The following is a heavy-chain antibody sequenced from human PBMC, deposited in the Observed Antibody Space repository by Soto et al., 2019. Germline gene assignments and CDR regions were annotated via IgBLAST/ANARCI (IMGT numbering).Heavy chain of an antibody. CDR2: IWYDGTNK. J-gene: IGHJ4*02. CDR1: GFAFSSYG. Sequence: QVQLVESGGGVVQPGRSLRLSCAASGFAFSSYGMHWVRQAPGTGLEWVAVIWYDGTNKYYADSVKGRFTISRDNSKNTLYLQMNSLRAEDTAVYYCARDQYYDSSGYYLSHWGQGTLVTVSP. V-gene: IGHV3-33*01. D-gene: IGHD3-22*01. CDR3: ARDQYYDSSGYYLSH.